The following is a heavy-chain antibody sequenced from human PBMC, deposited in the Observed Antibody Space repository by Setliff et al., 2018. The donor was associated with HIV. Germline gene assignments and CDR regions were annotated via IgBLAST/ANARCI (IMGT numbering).Heavy chain of an antibody. D-gene: IGHD3-16*01. J-gene: IGHJ4*02. CDR2: LSHTSSTT. CDR1: GLIFGDHA. V-gene: IGHV3-48*01. Sequence: PGGSLRLSCTASGLIFGDHAMNWVRQTPEKGLEWVAYLSHTSSTTAYRDSVKGRFTISRDNAKRVLYLQMNSLRAEDTAVYYCARGGASRPEYWGRGTLVTVSS. CDR3: ARGGASRPEY.